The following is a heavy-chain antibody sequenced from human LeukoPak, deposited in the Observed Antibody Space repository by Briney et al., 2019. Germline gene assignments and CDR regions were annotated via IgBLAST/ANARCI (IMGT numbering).Heavy chain of an antibody. Sequence: PSETLSLTCGVSGGSISRHFWSWIRQPPGKGLEWIGFIHYSGRTRYNPSLQSRVTMSVDTSENKYSLKLTSVTPADRAVDYCARIVDNDSSGDPDTFDMWGQGTVVTVSS. J-gene: IGHJ3*02. CDR1: GGSISRHF. D-gene: IGHD3-22*01. CDR2: IHYSGRT. CDR3: ARIVDNDSSGDPDTFDM. V-gene: IGHV4-59*11.